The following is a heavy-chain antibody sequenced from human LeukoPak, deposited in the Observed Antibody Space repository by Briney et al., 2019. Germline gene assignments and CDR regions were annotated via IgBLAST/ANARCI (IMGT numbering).Heavy chain of an antibody. J-gene: IGHJ6*03. CDR3: ARDHGMVRAKATYYYYMDV. Sequence: ASVKVSCEASGYTFTSYYMHWVRQAPGQGLEWMGIINPSGGSTSYAQKFQGRVTMTRDMSTSTVYMELSSLRSEDTAVYYCARDHGMVRAKATYYYYMDVWGKGTTVTVSS. D-gene: IGHD1-26*01. V-gene: IGHV1-46*01. CDR1: GYTFTSYY. CDR2: INPSGGST.